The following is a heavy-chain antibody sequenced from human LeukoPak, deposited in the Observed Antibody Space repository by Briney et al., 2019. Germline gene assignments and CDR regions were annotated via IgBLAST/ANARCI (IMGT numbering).Heavy chain of an antibody. J-gene: IGHJ4*02. CDR1: GFTFSSYS. CDR2: ISSSSSTI. Sequence: GGSLRLSCAASGFTFSSYSMNWVRQAPGKGLEWVSYISSSSSTIYYADSVKGRFTISRDNAKNSLYLQMNSLRAEDMALYYCAKDMGSGSQIGEFDYWGQGTLVTVSS. D-gene: IGHD1-26*01. CDR3: AKDMGSGSQIGEFDY. V-gene: IGHV3-48*04.